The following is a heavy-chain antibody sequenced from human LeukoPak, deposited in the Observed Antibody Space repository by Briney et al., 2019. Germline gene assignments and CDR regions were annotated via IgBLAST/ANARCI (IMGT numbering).Heavy chain of an antibody. J-gene: IGHJ4*02. Sequence: GGSLRLSCAASGFTFSSYAMNWVRQAPGKGLEWVSTISGSGDNTYYADSVKGRFTISRDNSKNTLYVQMNSLRAEDTAVYYCAKDRGGPDRPFDYWGQGTLVTVSS. CDR3: AKDRGGPDRPFDY. CDR1: GFTFSSYA. V-gene: IGHV3-23*01. D-gene: IGHD3-16*01. CDR2: ISGSGDNT.